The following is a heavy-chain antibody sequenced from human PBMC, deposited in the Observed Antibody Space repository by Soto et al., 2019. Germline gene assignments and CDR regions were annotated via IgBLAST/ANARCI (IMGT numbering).Heavy chain of an antibody. D-gene: IGHD2-2*01. V-gene: IGHV4-31*03. J-gene: IGHJ4*02. CDR1: GGSISSGGHY. Sequence: ASETLSLTCSVSGGSISSGGHYWSWIRQHPGKGLEWIGYIYYSGSTYYNPSLESRVTILVDTSKNQFSLKLSSVTAADTAVYYCACSVVVPAAINAQNLDYWGQGTLVTVSS. CDR2: IYYSGST. CDR3: ACSVVVPAAINAQNLDY.